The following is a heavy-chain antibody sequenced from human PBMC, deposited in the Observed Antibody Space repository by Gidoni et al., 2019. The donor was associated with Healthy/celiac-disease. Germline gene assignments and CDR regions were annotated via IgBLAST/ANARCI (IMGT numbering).Heavy chain of an antibody. Sequence: QVQLQQWGAGLLKPSETLSLTCAVYGVSFSGYYWSWIRPPPGKGLEWIGEIKHNGSTNYNPSLKSRVTIAVDTSKNQCSLKLSSVTAADTAVYYCARGGQGDCSSTSCYEFYYYYYYMDVWGKGTTVTVSS. V-gene: IGHV4-34*01. D-gene: IGHD2-2*01. CDR2: IKHNGST. CDR1: GVSFSGYY. J-gene: IGHJ6*03. CDR3: ARGGQGDCSSTSCYEFYYYYYYMDV.